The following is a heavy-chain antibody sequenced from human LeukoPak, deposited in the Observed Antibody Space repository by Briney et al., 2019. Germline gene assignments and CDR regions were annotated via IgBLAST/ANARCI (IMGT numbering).Heavy chain of an antibody. CDR2: MNFNSGGT. CDR3: ARDRTQYDILTGPYKPDAFDI. J-gene: IGHJ3*02. V-gene: IGHV3-20*04. Sequence: PGGSLRLSCGASGFIINDYNMHWVRQAPGKGLEWVSVMNFNSGGTYYADSVKGRFTISRDNAKNSLYLQMNSLRAEDTAVYYCARDRTQYDILTGPYKPDAFDIWGQGTMVTVSS. CDR1: GFIINDYN. D-gene: IGHD3-9*01.